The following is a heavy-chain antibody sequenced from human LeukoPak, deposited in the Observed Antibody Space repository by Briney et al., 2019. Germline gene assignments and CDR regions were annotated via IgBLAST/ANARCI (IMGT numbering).Heavy chain of an antibody. CDR3: ARRGNWGYSSGWYADYFDY. CDR2: INPNSGGT. D-gene: IGHD6-19*01. Sequence: ASVKVSCKAPGYTFTGYYMHWVRQAPGQGLEWMGWINPNSGGTNYAQKFQGRVTMTRDTSISTAYMELSRLRSDDTAVYYCARRGNWGYSSGWYADYFDYWGQGTLVTVSS. J-gene: IGHJ4*02. V-gene: IGHV1-2*02. CDR1: GYTFTGYY.